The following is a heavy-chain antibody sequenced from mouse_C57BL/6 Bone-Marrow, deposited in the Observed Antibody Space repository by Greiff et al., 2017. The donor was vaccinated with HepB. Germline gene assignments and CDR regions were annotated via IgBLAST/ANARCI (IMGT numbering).Heavy chain of an antibody. Sequence: VQLVESGPGLVQPPQSLSITCTVSGFSLTSYGVHWVRQSPGKGLEWLGVIWRGGSTDYNAAFMSRLSITKDNSKSQVFFKMNSLQADDTAIYYCAKTSYDGYYHYYAMDYWGQGTSVTVSS. J-gene: IGHJ4*01. CDR2: IWRGGST. V-gene: IGHV2-5*01. CDR1: GFSLTSYG. D-gene: IGHD2-3*01. CDR3: AKTSYDGYYHYYAMDY.